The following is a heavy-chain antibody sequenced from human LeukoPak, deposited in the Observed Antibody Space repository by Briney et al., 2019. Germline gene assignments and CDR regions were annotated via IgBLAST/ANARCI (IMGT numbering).Heavy chain of an antibody. CDR2: ISYDGTNK. Sequence: PGRSLRLSCTASGFTFSTYGAHWVRQAPGKGLEWVAVISYDGTNKYYTDSVRGRFNISRDNSKNTLYLQMNSLRAEDTAVYYCAKTYYYGSGSYPIGAFDIWDQGTMVTVSS. CDR1: GFTFSTYG. CDR3: AKTYYYGSGSYPIGAFDI. V-gene: IGHV3-30*18. D-gene: IGHD3-10*01. J-gene: IGHJ3*02.